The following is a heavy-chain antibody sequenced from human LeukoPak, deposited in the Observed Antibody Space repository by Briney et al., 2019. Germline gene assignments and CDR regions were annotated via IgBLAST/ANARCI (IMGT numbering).Heavy chain of an antibody. CDR1: GFTFSYYP. J-gene: IGHJ4*02. CDR2: IASKTDGGTT. V-gene: IGHV3-15*04. CDR3: TTGIRGD. Sequence: PGGSLRLSCVASGFTFSYYPLSWVRQAPGKGLEWVGRIASKTDGGTTDYAAPVKGRFTISRDDSKNTLFLQMNSLKTEDTAVYYCTTGIRGDCGQGTLVTVSS.